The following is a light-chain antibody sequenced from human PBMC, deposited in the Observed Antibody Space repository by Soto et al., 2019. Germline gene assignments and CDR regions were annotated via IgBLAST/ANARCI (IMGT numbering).Light chain of an antibody. CDR1: QRVSSSY. Sequence: EIVLTQSPGNLSLSPGARATLSCRASQRVSSSYLSWYPQKPGQAPRLLISGASSRATGIPDRFSGIGSETDFALTISRREAEDFAVYYCQQYGSAPGTLGPGTKVDI. J-gene: IGKJ3*01. V-gene: IGKV3-20*01. CDR2: GAS. CDR3: QQYGSAPGT.